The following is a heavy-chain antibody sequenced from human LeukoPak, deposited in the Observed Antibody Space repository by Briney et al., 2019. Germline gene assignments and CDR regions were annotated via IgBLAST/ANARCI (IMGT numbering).Heavy chain of an antibody. CDR2: INPNSGGT. CDR3: ARGGGTRYSSSWYYFDY. D-gene: IGHD6-13*01. Sequence: ASVKVSCKASGYTLTGYYMHWVRQAPGQGLEWMGWINPNSGGTNYAQKFQGRVTMTRDTSISTAYMELSRLRSDDTAVYYCARGGGTRYSSSWYYFDYWGQGTLVTVSS. CDR1: GYTLTGYY. J-gene: IGHJ4*02. V-gene: IGHV1-2*02.